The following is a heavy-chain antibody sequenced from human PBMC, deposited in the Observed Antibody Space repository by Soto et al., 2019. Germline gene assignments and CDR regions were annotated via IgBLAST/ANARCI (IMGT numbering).Heavy chain of an antibody. J-gene: IGHJ6*02. Sequence: SVKVSCKASGGTFSSYAISWVRQAPGQGLEWMGGTIPIFGTANYAQKFQGRVTITADESTSTAYMELSSLRSEDTAVYYCAAGYGDFYYYGMDVWGQGTTVTVSS. CDR2: TIPIFGTA. CDR1: GGTFSSYA. V-gene: IGHV1-69*13. D-gene: IGHD4-17*01. CDR3: AAGYGDFYYYGMDV.